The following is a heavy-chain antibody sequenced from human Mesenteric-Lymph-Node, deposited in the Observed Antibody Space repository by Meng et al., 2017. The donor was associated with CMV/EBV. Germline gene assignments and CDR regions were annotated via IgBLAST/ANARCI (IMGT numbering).Heavy chain of an antibody. V-gene: IGHV3-74*01. Sequence: GESLKISCAASGFTFSNYWMHWVRQVPGEGLVWVSRINSEGSRTDYADSVKGRFTISRDSAKNTLYLQMNSLRAEDTVVYYCARVSGASWFDPWGQGTLVTVSS. D-gene: IGHD7-27*01. J-gene: IGHJ5*02. CDR3: ARVSGASWFDP. CDR2: INSEGSRT. CDR1: GFTFSNYW.